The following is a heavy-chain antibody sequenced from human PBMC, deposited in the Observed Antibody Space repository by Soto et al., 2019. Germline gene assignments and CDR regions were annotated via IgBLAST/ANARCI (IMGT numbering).Heavy chain of an antibody. D-gene: IGHD6-13*01. CDR1: GGSISSSSYY. CDR3: ARRTAAAANWFDP. CDR2: IYYSGST. V-gene: IGHV4-39*01. J-gene: IGHJ5*02. Sequence: SETLSLTCTVSGGSISSSSYYWGWIRQPPGKGLEWIGSIYYSGSTYYNPSLKSRVTISVDTSKNQFSLKLSSVTAADTAVYYCARRTAAAANWFDPWGQGTLVTVSS.